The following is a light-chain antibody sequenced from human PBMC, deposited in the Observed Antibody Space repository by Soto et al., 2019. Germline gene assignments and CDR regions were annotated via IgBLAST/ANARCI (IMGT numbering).Light chain of an antibody. CDR2: EGS. J-gene: IGLJ2*01. Sequence: QSALTQPASGSGSPGQSITISCTGTSSDVGSYNLVSWYQQHPGKAPKLMIYEGSKRPSGVSNRFSGSKSGNTASLTISGLQAEDEADYYCCSYACSTTDVVFGGGTKLTVL. CDR3: CSYACSTTDVV. CDR1: SSDVGSYNL. V-gene: IGLV2-23*01.